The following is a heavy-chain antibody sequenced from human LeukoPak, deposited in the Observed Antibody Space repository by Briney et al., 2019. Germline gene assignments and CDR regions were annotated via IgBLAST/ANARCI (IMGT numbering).Heavy chain of an antibody. Sequence: GASVKVSCKASGYTFTGYYMHWVRQAPGQGLEWMGWINPNSGGTNYAQKFQGRVTMTRDTSISTAYMELSRLRSDDTAVCYCARAIEVGAMTPFDYWGQGTLVTVSS. CDR1: GYTFTGYY. J-gene: IGHJ4*02. CDR2: INPNSGGT. D-gene: IGHD1-26*01. CDR3: ARAIEVGAMTPFDY. V-gene: IGHV1-2*02.